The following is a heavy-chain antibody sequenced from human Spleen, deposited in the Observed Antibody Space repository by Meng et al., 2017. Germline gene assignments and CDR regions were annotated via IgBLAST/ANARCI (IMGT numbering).Heavy chain of an antibody. D-gene: IGHD6-13*01. CDR2: ISDSGSST. CDR3: ARHSSSWSNDAFDI. CDR1: GFTFRSYE. V-gene: IGHV3-48*03. Sequence: GESLKISCAASGFTFRSYEMNWVRQAPGKGLEWVSYISDSGSSTYYADSVKGRFTISRDNAKNSLYLQMNRLRAEDTAVYYCARHSSSWSNDAFDIWGQGTMVTVSS. J-gene: IGHJ3*02.